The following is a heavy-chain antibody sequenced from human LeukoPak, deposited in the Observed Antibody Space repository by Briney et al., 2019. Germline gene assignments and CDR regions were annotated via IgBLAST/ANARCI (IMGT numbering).Heavy chain of an antibody. CDR1: GFTFSSYA. CDR3: ARDLGSGWLIDY. V-gene: IGHV3-30*04. D-gene: IGHD6-19*01. CDR2: ISYDGSNK. Sequence: GGSLRLSCAASGFTFSSYAMHWVRQAPGKGLEWVAVISYDGSNKYYADSVKGRFTISRDNSKNTLYLQMNSLRAEDKAVYYCARDLGSGWLIDYWGQGTLVTVSS. J-gene: IGHJ4*02.